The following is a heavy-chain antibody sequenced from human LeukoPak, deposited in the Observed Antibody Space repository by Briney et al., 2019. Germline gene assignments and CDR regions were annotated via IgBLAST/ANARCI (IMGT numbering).Heavy chain of an antibody. J-gene: IGHJ6*03. V-gene: IGHV1-69*06. CDR1: GGTFSSYA. CDR2: IIPIFGTA. Sequence: SVKVSCKASGGTFSSYAISWVRQAPGQGLEWMGGIIPIFGTANYAQKFQGRVTITADKSTSTAYMELSSLRSEDTAVYYCARGYCSGGSCYSRVDPYYYMDVWGKGTTVTVSS. CDR3: ARGYCSGGSCYSRVDPYYYMDV. D-gene: IGHD2-15*01.